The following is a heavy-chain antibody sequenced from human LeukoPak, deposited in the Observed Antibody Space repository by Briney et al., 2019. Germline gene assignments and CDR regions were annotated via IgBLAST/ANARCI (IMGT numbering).Heavy chain of an antibody. CDR3: AKRDSSGSYYFDY. CDR2: ISVSGNT. J-gene: IGHJ4*02. D-gene: IGHD3-22*01. V-gene: IGHV3-23*01. Sequence: GGSLRLSCAASGFTFSDYYMSWIRQAPGKGLEWVSAISVSGNTYHADSVKGRFTISRDSSKNTLYLQMNSLRAEDTAVFYCAKRDSSGSYYFDYWGQGTLVTVSS. CDR1: GFTFSDYY.